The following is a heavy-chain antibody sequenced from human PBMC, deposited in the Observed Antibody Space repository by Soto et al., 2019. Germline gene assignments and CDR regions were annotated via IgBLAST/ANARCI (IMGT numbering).Heavy chain of an antibody. CDR3: VRALRHTAMVYPWFDP. J-gene: IGHJ5*02. V-gene: IGHV4-31*03. Sequence: SETLSLTCTVSGASVSTGAYYWGWVRQRPGKGLEWVGYIYESGYTYYNTSVKSRLTISLDRSNNQFSLGLTSVTAADTAVYYCVRALRHTAMVYPWFDPWGQGTLVTVS. D-gene: IGHD5-18*01. CDR2: IYESGYT. CDR1: GASVSTGAYY.